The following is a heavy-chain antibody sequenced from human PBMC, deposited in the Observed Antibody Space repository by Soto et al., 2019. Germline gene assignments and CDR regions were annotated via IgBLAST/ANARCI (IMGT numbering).Heavy chain of an antibody. V-gene: IGHV4-59*01. CDR3: ARVYQTVPNYYYYMDV. Sequence: TLSLTCTVSGGSISSYYWSWIRQPPGKGLEWIGYIYYSGSTNYNSSLKSRVTISVDTSKNQFSLKLSSVTAADTAVYYCARVYQTVPNYYYYMDVWGKGTTVTVSS. D-gene: IGHD2-2*01. CDR2: IYYSGST. J-gene: IGHJ6*03. CDR1: GGSISSYY.